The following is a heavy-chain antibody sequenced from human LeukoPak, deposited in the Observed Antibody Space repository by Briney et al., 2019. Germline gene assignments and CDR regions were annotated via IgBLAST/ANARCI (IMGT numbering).Heavy chain of an antibody. D-gene: IGHD3-3*01. V-gene: IGHV3-33*01. Sequence: SGRSLRLSCAASGFTFSSYGMHWVRQAPGKGLEWVAVIWYDGSNKYYADSVKGRFTISRDNAKNSLYLQMNSLRAEDTAVYYCARVYYDFWSGYYRFDPWGQGTLVTVSS. CDR2: IWYDGSNK. CDR3: ARVYYDFWSGYYRFDP. J-gene: IGHJ5*02. CDR1: GFTFSSYG.